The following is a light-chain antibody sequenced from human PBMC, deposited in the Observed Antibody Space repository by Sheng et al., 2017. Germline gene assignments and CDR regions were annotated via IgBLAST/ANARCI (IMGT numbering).Light chain of an antibody. J-gene: IGKJ1*01. Sequence: EIVLTQSPATLSLSPGERATLSCRASQSVSSFLAWYQQKPGQAPRLLIYDASNRATGIPVRFSGSGSGTDFTLTISSLEPEDSATYYCQESWTFGPGTKVEIK. CDR3: QESWT. CDR1: QSVSSF. CDR2: DAS. V-gene: IGKV3-11*01.